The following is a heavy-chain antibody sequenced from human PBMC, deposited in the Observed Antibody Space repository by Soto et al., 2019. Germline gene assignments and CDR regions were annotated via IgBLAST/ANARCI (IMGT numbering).Heavy chain of an antibody. CDR1: GGSMSGYY. V-gene: IGHV4-59*01. CDR3: ARSIAVPSGHIDH. Sequence: QVQLQESGPGLVKPSETLSLTCRVSGGSMSGYYWRWVRLAPGKGLEWIGYVYYTGSTTYNPSLQSRVSISVDTSNKHFSLSLSLVTAADTAVYFCARSIAVPSGHIDHWGQGIRVTISS. J-gene: IGHJ4*02. CDR2: VYYTGST. D-gene: IGHD6-6*01.